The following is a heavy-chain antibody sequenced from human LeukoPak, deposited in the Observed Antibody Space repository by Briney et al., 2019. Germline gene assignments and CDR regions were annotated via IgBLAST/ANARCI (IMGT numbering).Heavy chain of an antibody. Sequence: SENLSLTCTGSGGSISSYYWSWIPQPAGKGLEWIGRIYTSGSTNYNPSLKSRVTMSVDTSKNQFSLKLSSVTAADTAVYYCARDMSSGWSFDYWGQGTLVTVSS. CDR1: GGSISSYY. D-gene: IGHD6-19*01. CDR3: ARDMSSGWSFDY. J-gene: IGHJ4*02. V-gene: IGHV4-4*07. CDR2: IYTSGST.